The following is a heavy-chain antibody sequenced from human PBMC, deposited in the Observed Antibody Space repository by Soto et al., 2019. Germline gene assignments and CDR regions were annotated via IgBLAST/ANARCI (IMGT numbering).Heavy chain of an antibody. CDR2: INPSGGST. D-gene: IGHD4-4*01. CDR1: GYTFISYL. J-gene: IGHJ6*02. CDR3: AREEVTTLNYYGMDV. V-gene: IGHV1-46*01. Sequence: QVQLVQSGAEVKNPGASVKVSCKTSGYTFISYLMHWVRQAPGQGLEWMGIINPSGGSTSYAQKFQGRVTMTRDTSTSTVHMELSSLRSEDTAVYYCAREEVTTLNYYGMDVWGQGTTVTASS.